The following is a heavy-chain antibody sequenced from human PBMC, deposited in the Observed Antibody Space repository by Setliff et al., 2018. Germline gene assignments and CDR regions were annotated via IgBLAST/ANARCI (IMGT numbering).Heavy chain of an antibody. V-gene: IGHV1-69*13. CDR2: IIPIFGKA. D-gene: IGHD1-7*01. CDR1: VSTFSSYS. J-gene: IGHJ4*02. Sequence: SVKVSCKASVSTFSSYSIRWLRQAPGQGLEWMGWIIPIFGKATYAQKFQGRVTITEDESTSTAYMVLSSVTAADTAVYYCARENPSRLELRGAFDYWGQGTLVTVSS. CDR3: ARENPSRLELRGAFDY.